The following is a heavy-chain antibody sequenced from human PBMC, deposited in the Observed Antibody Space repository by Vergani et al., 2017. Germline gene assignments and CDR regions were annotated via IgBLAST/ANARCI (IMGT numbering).Heavy chain of an antibody. CDR2: LSASDRRT. D-gene: IGHD2-21*02. CDR1: GFTFIMHA. CDR3: AKDAGVTRDLGWLDP. V-gene: IGHV3-23*01. Sequence: EVQLLESGGDLVQPGGSLRLSCAASGFTFIMHAMSWVRQPPGKGLEWVSTLSASDRRTHYADSVKGRFTFSRDNSKNTLSLQMNGLRAEDTAIYFCAKDAGVTRDLGWLDPWGQGTLVTVSS. J-gene: IGHJ5*02.